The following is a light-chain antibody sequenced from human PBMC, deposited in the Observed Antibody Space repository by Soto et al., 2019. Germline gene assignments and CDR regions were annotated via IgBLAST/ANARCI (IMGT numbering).Light chain of an antibody. CDR3: LQYHNLWA. Sequence: IVMTQSPATLSVSPWERATLSCRASQNIYSNIAWYQQRPGQAPRLLIYRASTRAPGVPARFSGSGSGTDFTLTISSLQSEDFAVYSCLQYHNLWAFGRGTKVDIK. CDR1: QNIYSN. V-gene: IGKV3-15*01. CDR2: RAS. J-gene: IGKJ1*01.